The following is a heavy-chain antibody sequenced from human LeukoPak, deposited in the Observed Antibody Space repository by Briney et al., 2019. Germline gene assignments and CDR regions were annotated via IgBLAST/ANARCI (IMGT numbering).Heavy chain of an antibody. J-gene: IGHJ4*02. CDR3: ARHRVIVVVLYYFDY. CDR1: GYSISSGYY. D-gene: IGHD3-22*01. CDR2: IYHSGST. Sequence: SETLSLTCAVSGYSISSGYYWGWIRQPPGKGLEWIGSIYHSGSTYYNPSLKSRVTISVDTSKNQFSLKLSSVTAADTAVYYCARHRVIVVVLYYFDYWGQGTLVTVSS. V-gene: IGHV4-38-2*01.